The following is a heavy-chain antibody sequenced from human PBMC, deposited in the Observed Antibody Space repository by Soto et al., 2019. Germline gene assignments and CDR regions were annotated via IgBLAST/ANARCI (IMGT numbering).Heavy chain of an antibody. Sequence: PWGTLSLTCTVSGGSVSSGDYYWSCIRQPNVKGLEWIGHIHYGGSTNSITSLKSRVSISLNTSKYLLSLRLTSVTAAVTAVYYCTSFSVNSCMTSWFDSWGQGTLVTVSS. CDR1: GGSVSSGDYY. J-gene: IGHJ5*01. CDR2: IHYGGST. V-gene: IGHV4-61*08. D-gene: IGHD2-8*01. CDR3: TSFSVNSCMTSWFDS.